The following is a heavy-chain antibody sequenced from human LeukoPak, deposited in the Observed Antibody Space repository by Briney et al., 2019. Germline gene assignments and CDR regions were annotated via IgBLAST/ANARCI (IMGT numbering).Heavy chain of an antibody. CDR1: GFTFSSYD. Sequence: GVTLRLSCAASGFTFSSYDMHWVRQTPGKGLEWVAGISYDGNDKYYVDSVKGRFTISRDNFKNTLDLQMSSLRAEDAAVYFCAKDFYAGAGSLGDYWGQGTLVTVSS. V-gene: IGHV3-30*18. D-gene: IGHD2/OR15-2a*01. CDR3: AKDFYAGAGSLGDY. CDR2: ISYDGNDK. J-gene: IGHJ4*02.